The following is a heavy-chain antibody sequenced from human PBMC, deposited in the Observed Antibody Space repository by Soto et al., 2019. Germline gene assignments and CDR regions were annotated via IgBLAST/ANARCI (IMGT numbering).Heavy chain of an antibody. CDR2: INHSGST. D-gene: IGHD6-6*01. V-gene: IGHV4-34*02. Sequence: QVQLQQWGAGLLKPSETLSLTCAVYGGSFSDYYWSWIRQPPGKGLEWIGEINHSGSTNYNPSLKSRVTISVDTSKSQFSLRLSSVTAADTAMYYCARTSRFDYWGQGTLVTVSS. J-gene: IGHJ4*02. CDR1: GGSFSDYY. CDR3: ARTSRFDY.